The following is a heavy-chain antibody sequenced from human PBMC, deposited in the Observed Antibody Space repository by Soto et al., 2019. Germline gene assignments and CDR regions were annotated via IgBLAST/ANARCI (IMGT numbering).Heavy chain of an antibody. CDR1: GYTFTGYY. V-gene: IGHV1-2*04. J-gene: IGHJ6*02. CDR3: ARVRIGGRDGMDV. D-gene: IGHD6-6*01. Sequence: QVHLVQSGAEVKKPGASVKVSCKASGYTFTGYYIHWVRQAPGHALEWMGWINPNSGGTSYGQKFQAWVTMTRDTSINTAYLELSRLTSADTAVYYCARVRIGGRDGMDVWGQGTTVIVYS. CDR2: INPNSGGT.